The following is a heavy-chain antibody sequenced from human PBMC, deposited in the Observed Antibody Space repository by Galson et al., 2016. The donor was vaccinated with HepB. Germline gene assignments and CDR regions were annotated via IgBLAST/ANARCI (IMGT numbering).Heavy chain of an antibody. CDR1: GYAFIGYY. V-gene: IGHV1-2*04. CDR3: ARQDPLTSFRY. Sequence: SVKVSCKASGYAFIGYYIHWVRQAPGQGLEWMGWINPNSGGTNYAQNFQGWVTMTRDTSISTAYMEVNRLRSDDTAVYYCARQDPLTSFRYWGQGTLVTVSS. CDR2: INPNSGGT. J-gene: IGHJ4*02. D-gene: IGHD4/OR15-4a*01.